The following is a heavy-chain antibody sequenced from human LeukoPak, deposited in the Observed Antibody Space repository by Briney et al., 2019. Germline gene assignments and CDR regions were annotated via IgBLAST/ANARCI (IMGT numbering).Heavy chain of an antibody. D-gene: IGHD3-3*01. CDR2: IYYSGGT. CDR3: ARGSDFWSGP. CDR1: GVSISSGGFY. Sequence: MSSQTLSLTCSVSGVSISSGGFYCSWIRQHPGKGLEWIGYIYYSGGTYYNPSLPSRVTMSVDTSKNQFSLKLSSVTAADTAVYYCARGSDFWSGPWGQGTLVTVSS. J-gene: IGHJ5*02. V-gene: IGHV4-31*03.